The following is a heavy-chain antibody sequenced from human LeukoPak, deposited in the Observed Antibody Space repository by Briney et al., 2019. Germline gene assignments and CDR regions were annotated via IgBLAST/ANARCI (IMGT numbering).Heavy chain of an antibody. CDR1: GGSISSFY. CDR3: ARTPSE. V-gene: IGHV4-59*01. Sequence: PSETLSLTCTVSGGSISSFYWSWIRQPPGKGLEWIGNIYNSGSTNYNPSLKSRVTISADTSKNQFSLKLSSVTAADTAVYFCARTPSEWGQGTLVTVSS. D-gene: IGHD1-26*01. J-gene: IGHJ4*02. CDR2: IYNSGST.